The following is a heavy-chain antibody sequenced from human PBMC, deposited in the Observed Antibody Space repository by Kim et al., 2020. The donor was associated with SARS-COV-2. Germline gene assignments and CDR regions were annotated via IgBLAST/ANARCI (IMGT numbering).Heavy chain of an antibody. CDR3: AGGQPLAS. CDR1: GGSIRSGGKF. J-gene: IGHJ5*01. Sequence: SETLSLTCSVSGGSIRSGGKFWTWIRQHPAKGLEWIGYISYSGNSHYSPSLRSRVSISLQTSENQFSLKLTSGTAADTAGYCGAGGQPLASWGHGILVT. CDR2: ISYSGNS. V-gene: IGHV4-31*03. D-gene: IGHD2-2*01.